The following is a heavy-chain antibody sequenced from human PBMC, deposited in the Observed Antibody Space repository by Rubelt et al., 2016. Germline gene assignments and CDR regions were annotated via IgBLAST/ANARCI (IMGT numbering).Heavy chain of an antibody. Sequence: SMNWVRQAPGKGLEWVSYISSSSSYTNYADSVKGRFTISRDNAKNSLYLQMNSLRAEDTAVYYCARIVRDSSSSRDYYYYMDVWGKGTTVTVSS. CDR2: ISSSSSYT. V-gene: IGHV3-21*05. CDR1: S. J-gene: IGHJ6*03. CDR3: ARIVRDSSSSRDYYYYMDV. D-gene: IGHD6-6*01.